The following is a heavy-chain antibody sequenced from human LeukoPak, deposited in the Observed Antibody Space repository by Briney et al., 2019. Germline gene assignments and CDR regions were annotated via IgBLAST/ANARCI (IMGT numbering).Heavy chain of an antibody. CDR2: ISSNGGNT. V-gene: IGHV3-64*01. D-gene: IGHD5-12*01. CDR3: ARVVGYAYAFDI. CDR1: EFSFGSNY. J-gene: IGHJ3*02. Sequence: GGSLRLSCAASEFSFGSNYMTWVRQAPGKGLEYVSAISSNGGNTFYANSVKGRFTISRDNSKNTLYLQMGSLRAEDMAVYYCARVVGYAYAFDIWDQGTMVTVSS.